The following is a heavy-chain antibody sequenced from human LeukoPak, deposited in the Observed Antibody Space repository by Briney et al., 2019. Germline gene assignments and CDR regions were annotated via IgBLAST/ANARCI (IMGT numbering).Heavy chain of an antibody. CDR2: IYYSGIT. D-gene: IGHD4-23*01. V-gene: IGHV4-39*01. CDR1: GGSLSCSSYS. Sequence: TLSLTFSVSGGSLSCSSYSWGWIRQPPGKGLEWIGNIYYSGITYSNPSLNSRDTISVDTSKNQFSLKLSSVTAADTAVYNCAIHGGNPWAFDYWGQGTLVTVPS. CDR3: AIHGGNPWAFDY. J-gene: IGHJ4*02.